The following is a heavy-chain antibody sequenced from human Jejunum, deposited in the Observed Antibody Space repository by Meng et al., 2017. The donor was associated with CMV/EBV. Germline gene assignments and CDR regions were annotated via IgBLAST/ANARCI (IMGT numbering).Heavy chain of an antibody. V-gene: IGHV1-2*06. CDR3: ARVPGI. Sequence: QVTLVQSGPEVKKPGASLKVSCKSSGYTFSGYYMHWVRQAPGQGLEWMGRINPNSSGTNYAQKFQGRVTMTRDTSINTAHMELSSLKSDDTAVYFCARVPGIWGQGTLVTVSS. CDR2: INPNSSGT. CDR1: GYTFSGYY. J-gene: IGHJ4*02.